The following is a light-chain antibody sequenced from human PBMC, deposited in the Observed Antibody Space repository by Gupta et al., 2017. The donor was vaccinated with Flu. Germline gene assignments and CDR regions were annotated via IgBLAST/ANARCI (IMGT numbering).Light chain of an antibody. CDR3: EEWDDTSDRGV. Sequence: TVSSAGTGANIGNNYVYWYQQHPGTAPVLLLYKNHQRPSGVPDRFFGSKPGATATLTISGVQAEDEADYYCEEWDDTSDRGVFGGGTKLTVL. J-gene: IGLJ3*02. CDR1: GANIGNNY. CDR2: KNH. V-gene: IGLV1-47*01.